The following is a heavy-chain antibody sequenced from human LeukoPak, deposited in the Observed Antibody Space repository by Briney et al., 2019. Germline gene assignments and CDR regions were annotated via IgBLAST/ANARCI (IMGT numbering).Heavy chain of an antibody. CDR1: GNYW. Sequence: GGSLRLSCAASGNYWMHWVRQAPGKGLVWVSHINSDGSWTSYADSVKGRFTISKDNAKNTVYLQMNNLRAEDTAVYYCVSFYETYWGQGTLVTVSS. CDR3: VSFYETY. V-gene: IGHV3-74*01. D-gene: IGHD2-2*01. J-gene: IGHJ4*02. CDR2: INSDGSWT.